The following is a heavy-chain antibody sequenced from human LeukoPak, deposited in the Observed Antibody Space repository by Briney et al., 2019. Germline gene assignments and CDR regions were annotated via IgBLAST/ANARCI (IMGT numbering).Heavy chain of an antibody. V-gene: IGHV1-2*02. J-gene: IGHJ4*02. CDR2: INPNSGGT. CDR1: GYTFTGYY. D-gene: IGHD5-18*01. Sequence: ASVKVSCKASGYTFTGYYMHWVRQAPGQGLEWMGWINPNSGGTNYAQKFQGRVTMTRDTSISTAYMELSRLRSDDTAVYYCARDLGDFDSYGYGYWGQGTLVTVSS. CDR3: ARDLGDFDSYGYGY.